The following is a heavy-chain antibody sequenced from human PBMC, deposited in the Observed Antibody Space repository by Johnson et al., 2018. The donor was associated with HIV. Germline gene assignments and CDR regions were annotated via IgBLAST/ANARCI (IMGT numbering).Heavy chain of an antibody. CDR2: ISYDGSNK. D-gene: IGHD1-26*01. CDR1: GFTFSSYA. V-gene: IGHV3-30-3*01. J-gene: IGHJ3*02. Sequence: QVQLVESGGGVVQPGRSLRLSCAASGFTFSSYAMHWVRQAPGKGLEWVAVISYDGSNKYYADSVKGRFTISRDNSKNTLYLQMNSMRAEDTAVYYCARDLGGATNVAAFDIWGQGTMVTVSS. CDR3: ARDLGGATNVAAFDI.